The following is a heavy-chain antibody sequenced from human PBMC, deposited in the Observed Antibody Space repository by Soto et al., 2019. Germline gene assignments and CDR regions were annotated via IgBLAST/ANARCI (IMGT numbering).Heavy chain of an antibody. CDR1: GVSISSGDYY. D-gene: IGHD3-22*01. Sequence: LSLTCTVSGVSISSGDYYWTWIRQPPGKGLEWIGYIYYSGSTYYNPSLKSRVTISVDTSKNQFSLKLSSVTAADSAVYSCARGRPDPYYYHTSGHYYVAWGQGTLVTLSS. CDR2: IYYSGST. V-gene: IGHV4-30-4*01. J-gene: IGHJ5*02. CDR3: ARGRPDPYYYHTSGHYYVA.